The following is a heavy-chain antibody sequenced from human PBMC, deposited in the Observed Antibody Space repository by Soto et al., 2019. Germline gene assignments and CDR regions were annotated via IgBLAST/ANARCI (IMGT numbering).Heavy chain of an antibody. CDR1: GFTFHSYW. D-gene: IGHD6-19*01. V-gene: IGHV3-7*01. Sequence: EVQLVESGGGLVQPGGSLRLSCEASGFTFHSYWMWWVRQAPGKGLQWLANINEDGSEKYYLDSVRGRFTISRGNARNSLYLQKNSLGVDGTGVYYCAYTGGWWGQVMLVTVSS. CDR2: INEDGSEK. CDR3: AYTGGW. J-gene: IGHJ4*02.